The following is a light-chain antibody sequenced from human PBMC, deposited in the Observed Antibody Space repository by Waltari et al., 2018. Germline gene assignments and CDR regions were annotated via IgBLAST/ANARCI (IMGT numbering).Light chain of an antibody. V-gene: IGLV3-25*03. CDR1: TLPTPY. CDR3: QSADSITTFEV. J-gene: IGLJ3*02. CDR2: KDT. Sequence: SFELTQPPSVSVSPGQTASLTCSGETLPTPYTYWYQRKAGQAPVLVIFKDTERPSGIPERFSGSSSGTVVTLTITGVRTEDEADYYCQSADSITTFEVFGGGTKLTVL.